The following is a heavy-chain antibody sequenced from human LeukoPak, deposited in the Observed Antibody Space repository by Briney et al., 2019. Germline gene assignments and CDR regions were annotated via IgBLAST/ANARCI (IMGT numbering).Heavy chain of an antibody. CDR2: ISGSGGTT. Sequence: PGGSLRLSCAASGFTFSSDAMSWVRQAPGKGLEWVSAISGSGGTTYHADSVKGRFTIFGDNSKNTLYLQMNSLRAEDTAVYYCAREMATITYAFDIWGQGTMVTVSS. J-gene: IGHJ3*02. CDR1: GFTFSSDA. CDR3: AREMATITYAFDI. D-gene: IGHD5-24*01. V-gene: IGHV3-23*01.